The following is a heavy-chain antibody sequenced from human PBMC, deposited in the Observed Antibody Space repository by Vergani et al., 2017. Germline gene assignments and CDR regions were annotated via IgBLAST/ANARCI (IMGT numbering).Heavy chain of an antibody. V-gene: IGHV4-59*01. CDR1: GGSISSYY. Sequence: QVQLQESGPGLVKPSETLSLTCTVSGGSISSYYWSWIRQPPGKGLEWIGYIYYSGSTNYNPSLKSRVTISVDTSKNQFSLKLSSVTAADTAVYYCARGGCVVVGGYYYYYMDVWGKGTTVTVSS. CDR2: IYYSGST. CDR3: ARGGCVVVGGYYYYYMDV. J-gene: IGHJ6*03. D-gene: IGHD2-2*01.